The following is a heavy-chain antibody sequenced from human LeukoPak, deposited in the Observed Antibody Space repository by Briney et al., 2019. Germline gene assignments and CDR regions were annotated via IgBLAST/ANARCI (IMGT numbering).Heavy chain of an antibody. CDR1: GDTSISYA. D-gene: IGHD6-13*01. J-gene: IGHJ4*02. CDR3: AGLAAAGTSFDY. V-gene: IGHV1-2*02. CDR2: INPNSGGT. Sequence: PEASVKVSCKASGDTSISYAITWVRQAPGQGLEWMGWINPNSGGTNYAQKFQGRVTMTRDTSISTAYMELSRLRSDDTAVYYCAGLAAAGTSFDYWGQGTLVTVSS.